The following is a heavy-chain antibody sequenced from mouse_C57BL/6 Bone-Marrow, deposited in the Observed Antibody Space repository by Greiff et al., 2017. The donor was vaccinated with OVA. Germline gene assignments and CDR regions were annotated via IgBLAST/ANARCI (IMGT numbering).Heavy chain of an antibody. CDR1: GFSLTRYG. Sequence: VKLVASGPGLVQPSQSLSITCPVSGFSLTRYGVHWVRQSPGTGLEWLGVVWSGGNPDYNVAFISRMIISKDKSKSQVFFKMNSLQAEDTAIYYCARYGLDAMDYWGQGTSVTVSS. J-gene: IGHJ4*01. CDR3: ARYGLDAMDY. D-gene: IGHD2-10*02. CDR2: VWSGGNP. V-gene: IGHV2-2*01.